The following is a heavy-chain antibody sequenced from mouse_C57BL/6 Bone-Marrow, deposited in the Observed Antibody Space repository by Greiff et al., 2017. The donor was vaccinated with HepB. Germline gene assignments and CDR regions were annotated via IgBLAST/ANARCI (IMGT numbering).Heavy chain of an antibody. D-gene: IGHD1-1*01. CDR2: IYPGSGNT. CDR3: ARGNYGSSPWYFDV. CDR1: GYTFTDYY. J-gene: IGHJ1*03. Sequence: VQLQQSGAELVRPGASVKLSCKASGYTFTDYYINWVKQRPGQGLEWIARIYPGSGNTYYNEKFKGKATLTAEKSSSTAYMQLSSLTSEDSAVYCCARGNYGSSPWYFDVWGTGTTVTVSS. V-gene: IGHV1-76*01.